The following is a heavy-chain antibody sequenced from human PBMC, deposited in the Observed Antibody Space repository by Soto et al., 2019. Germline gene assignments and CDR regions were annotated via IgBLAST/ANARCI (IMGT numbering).Heavy chain of an antibody. CDR1: GGTFSSYA. J-gene: IGHJ5*02. D-gene: IGHD4-17*01. V-gene: IGHV1-69*01. CDR3: ARDPPPSYGDYVYWFDP. CDR2: IIPIFGTA. Sequence: QVQLVQSGAEVKKPGSSVKVSCKASGGTFSSYAISWVRQAPGQGLEWMGGIIPIFGTANYAQKFQGRVTITAGESTSTAYMELSSLRSEDTAVYYCARDPPPSYGDYVYWFDPWGQGTLVTVSS.